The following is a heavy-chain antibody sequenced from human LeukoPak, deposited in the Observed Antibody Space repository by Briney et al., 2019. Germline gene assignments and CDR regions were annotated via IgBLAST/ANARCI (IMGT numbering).Heavy chain of an antibody. Sequence: GGSLRLSCVASGFTFNSYGMHWVRQAPGNGLEWVAFVRYDGSNKYYADSVKGRFTISRDNSKNTLYLQMNSLRAEDTAVYYCAKDQGYSYGWDYWGQGTLVTVSS. CDR1: GFTFNSYG. CDR2: VRYDGSNK. D-gene: IGHD5-18*01. V-gene: IGHV3-30*02. CDR3: AKDQGYSYGWDY. J-gene: IGHJ4*02.